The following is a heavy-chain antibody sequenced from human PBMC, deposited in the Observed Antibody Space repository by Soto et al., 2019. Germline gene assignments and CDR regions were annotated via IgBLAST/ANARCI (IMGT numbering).Heavy chain of an antibody. CDR3: ARDTYDNYGGNSYYYYGMDV. CDR1: GGSISSYY. V-gene: IGHV4-59*12. CDR2: IYYSGST. J-gene: IGHJ6*02. Sequence: KASETLSLTCTVSGGSISSYYWSWIRQPPGKGLEWIGYIYYSGSTYYNPSLKSRVTISVDTSKNQFSLKLSSVTAADTAVYYCARDTYDNYGGNSYYYYGMDVWGQGTTVTVSS. D-gene: IGHD4-17*01.